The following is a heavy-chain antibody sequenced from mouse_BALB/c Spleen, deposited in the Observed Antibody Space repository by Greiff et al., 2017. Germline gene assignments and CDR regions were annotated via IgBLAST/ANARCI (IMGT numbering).Heavy chain of an antibody. V-gene: IGHV1S135*01. J-gene: IGHJ4*01. CDR1: GYSFTDYN. Sequence: EVKLMESGPELVKPGASVKVSCKASGYSFTDYNMYWVKQSHGKSLEWIGYIDPYNGGTSYNQKFKGKATLTVDKSSSTAFMHLNSLTSEDSAVYYCARMEVYYGSSYYAMDYWGQGTSVTVSS. CDR2: IDPYNGGT. D-gene: IGHD1-1*01. CDR3: ARMEVYYGSSYYAMDY.